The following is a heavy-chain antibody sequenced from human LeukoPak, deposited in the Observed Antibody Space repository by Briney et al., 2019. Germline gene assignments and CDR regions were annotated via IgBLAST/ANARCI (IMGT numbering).Heavy chain of an antibody. J-gene: IGHJ5*02. V-gene: IGHV3-23*01. CDR3: AKDRVAIFGVVTTHWFDP. CDR1: GFTFTSYA. CDR2: ISSSGDNP. Sequence: GGSLTLSCAACGFTFTSYAMNWVRQAPGKGLEWVSGISSSGDNPYYADSVKGRFTISRDNSKKTLYLQMNSLRAEDTAVYYCAKDRVAIFGVVTTHWFDPWGQGTLVTVSS. D-gene: IGHD3-3*01.